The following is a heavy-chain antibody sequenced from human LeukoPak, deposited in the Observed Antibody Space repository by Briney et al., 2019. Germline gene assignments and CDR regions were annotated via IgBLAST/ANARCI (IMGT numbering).Heavy chain of an antibody. CDR2: IGTAGDT. Sequence: QPGGSLRLSCAASGFTFSSYDMHWVRQATGKGLEWVSAIGTAGDTYYPGSVKGRFTISSDTSKNTLYLQMNSLRAEDTAVYYCARSGGGSFTWVDYWGQGTLVTVSS. D-gene: IGHD1-26*01. CDR1: GFTFSSYD. CDR3: ARSGGGSFTWVDY. J-gene: IGHJ4*02. V-gene: IGHV3-13*04.